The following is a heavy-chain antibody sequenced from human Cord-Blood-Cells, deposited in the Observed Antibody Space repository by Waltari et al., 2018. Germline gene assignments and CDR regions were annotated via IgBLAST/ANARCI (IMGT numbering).Heavy chain of an antibody. CDR1: GFTFSSYS. CDR3: ARDSSSSWYYYYYGMDV. D-gene: IGHD6-13*01. Sequence: EVQLVESGGGLFKPGGSLRLSCAASGFTFSSYSMTWVRQAPGKGLEWVSSISSSSSYIYYADSVKGRFTISRDNAKNSLYLQMNSLRAEDTAVYYCARDSSSSWYYYYYGMDVWGQGTTVTVSS. J-gene: IGHJ6*02. CDR2: ISSSSSYI. V-gene: IGHV3-21*01.